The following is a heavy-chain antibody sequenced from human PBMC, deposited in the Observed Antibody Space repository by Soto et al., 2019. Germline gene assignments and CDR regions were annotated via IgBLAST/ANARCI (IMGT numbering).Heavy chain of an antibody. CDR1: GFTFSSYE. CDR2: ISSSGSTI. Sequence: EVQLVESGGGLVQPGGSLRLSCAASGFTFSSYEMNWVRQAPGKGLEWVSYISSSGSTIYYADSVKGRFTISRDNAKNSLYLQMNSLRAEDTAVYYCAREVGLLGAFDIWGQGTTVTVSS. J-gene: IGHJ3*02. CDR3: AREVGLLGAFDI. V-gene: IGHV3-48*03. D-gene: IGHD2-15*01.